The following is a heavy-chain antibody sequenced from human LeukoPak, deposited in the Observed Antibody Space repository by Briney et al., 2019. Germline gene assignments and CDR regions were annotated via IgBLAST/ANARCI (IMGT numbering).Heavy chain of an antibody. D-gene: IGHD6-13*01. V-gene: IGHV3-30*03. CDR1: GFTFSSYG. J-gene: IGHJ4*02. CDR3: ARDLTQLALFDY. Sequence: GGSLRLSCGASGFTFSSYGMHWVRQAPGKGLEWVAVISYDGSNKYYADSVKGRFTISRDNSKNTLFLQMNSLRPEDTAVYFCARDLTQLALFDYWGQGTLVTVSS. CDR2: ISYDGSNK.